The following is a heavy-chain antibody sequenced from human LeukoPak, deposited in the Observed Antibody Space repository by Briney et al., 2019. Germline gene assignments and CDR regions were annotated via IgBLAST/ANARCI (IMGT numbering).Heavy chain of an antibody. CDR3: ATGPTTRYYYGSGSYPYPPFDY. J-gene: IGHJ4*02. Sequence: ASVKVSCKVSGYTLTELSMHWVRQAPGKGLEWMGGFDPEDGETICAQKFQGRVTMTEDTSTDTAYMELSSLRSEDTAVYYCATGPTTRYYYGSGSYPYPPFDYWGQGTLVTVSS. V-gene: IGHV1-24*01. D-gene: IGHD3-10*01. CDR2: FDPEDGET. CDR1: GYTLTELS.